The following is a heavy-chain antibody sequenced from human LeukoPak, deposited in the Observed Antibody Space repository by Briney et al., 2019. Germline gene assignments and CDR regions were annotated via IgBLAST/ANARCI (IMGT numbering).Heavy chain of an antibody. CDR1: GFTFSSYW. D-gene: IGHD2-2*01. V-gene: IGHV3-30*18. J-gene: IGHJ5*02. Sequence: GGSLRLSCAASGFTFSSYWMHWVRQAPGKGLEWVAVISYDGSNKYYADSVKDRFTISRDNSKNTLYLQMNSLRAEDMAVYYCAKDLIVVVPAAHENWFDPWGQGTLVTVSS. CDR2: ISYDGSNK. CDR3: AKDLIVVVPAAHENWFDP.